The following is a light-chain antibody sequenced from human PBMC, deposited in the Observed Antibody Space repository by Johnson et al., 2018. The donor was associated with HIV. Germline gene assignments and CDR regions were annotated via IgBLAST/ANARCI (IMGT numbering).Light chain of an antibody. CDR1: DSNIGNNY. J-gene: IGLJ1*01. CDR3: KTWDSRLSAGHV. CDR2: DND. Sequence: QSVLTQPPSVSAAPGQKVTISCFGSDSNIGNNYVSWYQQLPGTAPKLLIYDNDKRPSGIPDRFSGSKSGTSATLGITGLQTGDEADYYCKTWDSRLSAGHVFGTGTKVTVL. V-gene: IGLV1-51*01.